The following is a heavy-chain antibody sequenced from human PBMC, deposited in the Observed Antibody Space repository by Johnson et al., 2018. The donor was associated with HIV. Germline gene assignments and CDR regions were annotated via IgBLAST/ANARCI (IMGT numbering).Heavy chain of an antibody. Sequence: QVQLVESGGGVVQPGRSVRLSCAASGFIFSSYGMHWVRQAPGKGLEWVAVISYDGSNKYYADSVKGRFTISRDNSKNTLFLQMNSLRAEDTAVYYCANEAVDSGAFDIWGQGTMVTVSS. CDR3: ANEAVDSGAFDI. J-gene: IGHJ3*02. D-gene: IGHD6-19*01. CDR1: GFIFSSYG. V-gene: IGHV3-30*19. CDR2: ISYDGSNK.